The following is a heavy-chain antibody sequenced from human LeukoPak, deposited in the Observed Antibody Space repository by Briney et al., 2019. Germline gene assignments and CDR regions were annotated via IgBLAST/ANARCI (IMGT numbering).Heavy chain of an antibody. CDR3: AKEAPSSIYYDSSGYFLLGGFDY. J-gene: IGHJ4*02. D-gene: IGHD3-22*01. Sequence: PGGSLRLSCAASGFTFSSYAMSWVRQAPGKGLEWVSAISGSGGSTYYADSVKGRFTISRDNSKNTLYLQMSSLRAEDTAVYYCAKEAPSSIYYDSSGYFLLGGFDYWGQGTLVTVSS. V-gene: IGHV3-23*01. CDR2: ISGSGGST. CDR1: GFTFSSYA.